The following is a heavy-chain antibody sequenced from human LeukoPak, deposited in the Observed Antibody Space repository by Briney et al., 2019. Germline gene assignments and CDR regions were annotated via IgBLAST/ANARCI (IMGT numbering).Heavy chain of an antibody. CDR1: GFTFSSYA. D-gene: IGHD5-18*01. J-gene: IGHJ4*02. V-gene: IGHV3-30-3*01. CDR2: VSYDGSNK. CDR3: ARDDTAIQ. Sequence: GRSLRLSCAASGFTFSSYAMHWVRQAPGKGLEWVAVVSYDGSNKYYADSVKGRFTISRDNSKNTLYLQMNSLRAEDTAVYYCARDDTAIQWGQGTLVTVSS.